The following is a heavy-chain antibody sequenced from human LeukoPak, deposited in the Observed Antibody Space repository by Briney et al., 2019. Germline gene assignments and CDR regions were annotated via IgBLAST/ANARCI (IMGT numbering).Heavy chain of an antibody. J-gene: IGHJ4*02. Sequence: PGGSLRLSCAASGFTFSSYSMNWVRQAPGKGLEWVSSISSSSSYIYYADSVKGRFTISRDNAKNSLYLQMNSLRAEDTAVYYCARVFDSSGYYYRVSYYFDYWGQGTLVTVSS. D-gene: IGHD3-22*01. CDR2: ISSSSSYI. CDR1: GFTFSSYS. V-gene: IGHV3-21*01. CDR3: ARVFDSSGYYYRVSYYFDY.